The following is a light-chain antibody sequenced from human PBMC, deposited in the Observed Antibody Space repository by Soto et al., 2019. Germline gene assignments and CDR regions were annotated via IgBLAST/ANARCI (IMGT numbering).Light chain of an antibody. Sequence: DIVMPQTPLSSPVTLGQPASISCRSSQSPLHSDGNTYLSWLQQRPGQPPRLLIYMISNWFSGVPDRSWGSGDGTEFTLKTSLVEAEEVEVYYCEHASQFPRTFGQGTMVEVK. CDR1: QSPLHSDGNTY. V-gene: IGKV2-24*01. J-gene: IGKJ1*01. CDR3: EHASQFPRT. CDR2: MIS.